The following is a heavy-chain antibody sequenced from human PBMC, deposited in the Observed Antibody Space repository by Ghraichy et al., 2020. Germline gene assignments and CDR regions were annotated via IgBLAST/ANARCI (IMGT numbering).Heavy chain of an antibody. CDR2: IKGKADGGTT. J-gene: IGHJ4*02. CDR1: GLPFSNSW. CDR3: ATWAGYVSEAVSAPDSYFDY. D-gene: IGHD3-10*02. V-gene: IGHV3-15*01. Sequence: GGSLRLSCAASGLPFSNSWMSWVRQAPGKGLEWLGRIKGKADGGTTDYAAPVKGRFTIARDDSKNTLYLQLNTLETEDTAVYYCATWAGYVSEAVSAPDSYFDYWGQGTLVTVAS.